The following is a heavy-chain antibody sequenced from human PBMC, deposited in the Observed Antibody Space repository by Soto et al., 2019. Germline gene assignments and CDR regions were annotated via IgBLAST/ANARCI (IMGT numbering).Heavy chain of an antibody. CDR2: ISGSGGST. Sequence: EVQLLESGGGLVQPGGSLRLSCAAPGFTFSSYARSWVRQAPGKGVEWVSVISGSGGSTYYPDSVKGRFTISRDNSKNTLYLQMNSLRAEDTAVYYCARRSSGWYFDYWGQGTLVTVSS. CDR1: GFTFSSYA. CDR3: ARRSSGWYFDY. D-gene: IGHD6-19*01. J-gene: IGHJ4*02. V-gene: IGHV3-23*01.